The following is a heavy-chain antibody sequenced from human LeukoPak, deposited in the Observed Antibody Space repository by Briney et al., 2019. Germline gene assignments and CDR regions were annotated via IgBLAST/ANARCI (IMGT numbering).Heavy chain of an antibody. V-gene: IGHV3-21*01. Sequence: KAGGSLRLSCAASGFTFSSYSMNWVRQAPGKGLEWVSSISSSSSYIYYADSVKGRFTISRDNAKNSLYLQMNSLRAEDTAVCYCARSLLRGFDPWGQGTLVTVSS. J-gene: IGHJ5*02. CDR1: GFTFSSYS. CDR2: ISSSSSYI. CDR3: ARSLLRGFDP.